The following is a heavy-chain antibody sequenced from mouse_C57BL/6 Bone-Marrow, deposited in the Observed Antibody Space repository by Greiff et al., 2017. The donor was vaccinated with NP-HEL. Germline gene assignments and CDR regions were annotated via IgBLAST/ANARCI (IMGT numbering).Heavy chain of an antibody. CDR3: AKGGYYPAWFAY. CDR2: LWRAGST. CDR1: GFSFTSYG. D-gene: IGHD1-1*01. J-gene: IGHJ3*01. V-gene: IGHV2-5*01. Sequence: VQLQQSGPGLVQPSQSLSITCTVSGFSFTSYGVHWVRQSPGKGLEWLGVLWRAGSTDYNAAFMSRLSITKDNSKSQVFFKMNSLQADDTAIYYCAKGGYYPAWFAYWGQGTLVTVSA.